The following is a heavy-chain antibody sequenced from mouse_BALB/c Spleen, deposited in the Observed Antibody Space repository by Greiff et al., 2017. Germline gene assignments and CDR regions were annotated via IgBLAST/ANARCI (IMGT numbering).Heavy chain of an antibody. D-gene: IGHD3-3*01. CDR1: GYSITSDYA. CDR3: ARGEGFFDY. Sequence: EVKLMESGPGLVKPSQSLSLTCTVTGYSITSDYAWNWIRQFPGNKLEWMGYISYSGSTSYNPSLKSRISITRDTSKNQFFLQLNSVTTEDTATYYCARGEGFFDYWGQGTTLTVSS. J-gene: IGHJ2*01. V-gene: IGHV3-2*02. CDR2: ISYSGST.